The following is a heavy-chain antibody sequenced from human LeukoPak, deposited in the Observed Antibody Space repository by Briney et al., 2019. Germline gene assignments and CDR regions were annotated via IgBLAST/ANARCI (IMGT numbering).Heavy chain of an antibody. Sequence: GGSLRLSCTASGFSFSRYGMHWVRQAPGKGLEWVAVIWYDGSNKYYADSVKGRFTISRDNSKNTLYLQMNSLRAEDTAVYYCALEGGTMVRGDKGPSFDYWGQGTLVTVSS. CDR2: IWYDGSNK. CDR3: ALEGGTMVRGDKGPSFDY. CDR1: GFSFSRYG. V-gene: IGHV3-33*01. J-gene: IGHJ4*02. D-gene: IGHD3-10*01.